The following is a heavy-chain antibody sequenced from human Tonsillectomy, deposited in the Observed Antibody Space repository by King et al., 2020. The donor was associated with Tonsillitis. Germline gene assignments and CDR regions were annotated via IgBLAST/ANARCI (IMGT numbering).Heavy chain of an antibody. CDR1: GYTFINYD. CDR2: INPNSQNT. Sequence: QLVQSGADVKKPGASVKVSCKASGYTFINYDINWVRQAAGQGLEWLGWINPNSQNTGYAQRFQGRVSMTSNTSISTAYMELSRLTSEDTAVYFCTRDLPDEFDIWGQGTMVTVSS. J-gene: IGHJ3*02. V-gene: IGHV1-8*01. CDR3: TRDLPDEFDI. D-gene: IGHD1-14*01.